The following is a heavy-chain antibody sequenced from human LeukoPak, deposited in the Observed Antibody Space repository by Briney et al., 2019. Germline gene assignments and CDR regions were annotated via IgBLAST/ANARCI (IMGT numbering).Heavy chain of an antibody. J-gene: IGHJ4*02. CDR1: GFTFSVLW. Sequence: GGSLRLSCAASGFTFSVLWMHWVRQVPGTGPVWVSRISPDGSTTTYADSVKGRFTISRVNAKNSLCLQISSLRAEDTAVYYCARDMWGTFDYWGQGTLVTVSS. CDR2: ISPDGSTT. V-gene: IGHV3-74*01. D-gene: IGHD7-27*01. CDR3: ARDMWGTFDY.